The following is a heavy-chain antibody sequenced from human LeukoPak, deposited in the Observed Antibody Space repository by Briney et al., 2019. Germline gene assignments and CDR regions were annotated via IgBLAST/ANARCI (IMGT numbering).Heavy chain of an antibody. CDR1: GFTFSSYE. CDR2: ISTSGSTI. D-gene: IGHD2-2*03. V-gene: IGHV3-48*03. CDR3: ARDRTWMLDY. Sequence: GSLRLSCAASGFTFSSYEINWVRQAPGKGLEWVSYISTSGSTIYYADSVKGRFTISRDDAKNSLYLQMNSLRAEDTAIYYCARDRTWMLDYWGQGTLVTVSS. J-gene: IGHJ4*02.